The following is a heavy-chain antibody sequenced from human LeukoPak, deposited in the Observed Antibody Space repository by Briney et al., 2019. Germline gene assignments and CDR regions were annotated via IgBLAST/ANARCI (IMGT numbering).Heavy chain of an antibody. D-gene: IGHD1-26*01. Sequence: PGGSLRLSCEASGFTFSIYAMTWVRQAPGKGLEWVSGFSGSGDSTYYADSVKGRFIISRDNSKNTLYLLINSLRAEDTAIYYCARVISGEELYYFDYWGQGTLVTVSS. CDR2: FSGSGDST. V-gene: IGHV3-23*01. J-gene: IGHJ4*02. CDR1: GFTFSIYA. CDR3: ARVISGEELYYFDY.